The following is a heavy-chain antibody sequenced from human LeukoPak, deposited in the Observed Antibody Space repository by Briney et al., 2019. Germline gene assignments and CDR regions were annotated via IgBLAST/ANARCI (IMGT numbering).Heavy chain of an antibody. D-gene: IGHD3-10*01. CDR3: ARANSGSYSESHYYYYYMDV. V-gene: IGHV4-59*11. CDR2: IYYSGST. CDR1: GGSISSHY. Sequence: SETLSLTCTVSGGSISSHYWSWIRQPPGKGLEWIGYIYYSGSTNYNPSLKSRVTISVDTSKNQFSLKLSSVTAADTAVYYCARANSGSYSESHYYYYYMDVWGKGTTVTVSS. J-gene: IGHJ6*03.